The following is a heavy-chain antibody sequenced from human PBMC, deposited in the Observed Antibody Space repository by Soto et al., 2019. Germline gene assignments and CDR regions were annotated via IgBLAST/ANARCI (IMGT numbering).Heavy chain of an antibody. Sequence: QVPLVQSGAEVKKPGASVKVSCKASGYTFTGYYMHWVRQAPGQGLEWMGWINPNSGGTNYAQKFQGRVTMTRDTSISTAYMELSRLRSDDTAVYYCARPITAPGGYCSGGSCYDLDYWGQGTLVTVSS. D-gene: IGHD2-15*01. CDR2: INPNSGGT. V-gene: IGHV1-2*02. J-gene: IGHJ4*02. CDR1: GYTFTGYY. CDR3: ARPITAPGGYCSGGSCYDLDY.